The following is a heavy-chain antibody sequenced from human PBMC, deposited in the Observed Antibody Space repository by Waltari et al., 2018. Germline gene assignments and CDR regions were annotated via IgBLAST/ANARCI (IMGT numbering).Heavy chain of an antibody. Sequence: QLQLQESGPGLVKPSETLSLTCTVSGGSISSSSYYWGWIRKPPGKGLEWIGSIYYSGSTYYNPSLKSRVTISVDTSKNQFSLKLSSVTAADTAVYYCVREKPYMITFGVYDYWGQGTLVTVSS. CDR2: IYYSGST. CDR1: GGSISSSSYY. D-gene: IGHD3-16*01. V-gene: IGHV4-39*07. J-gene: IGHJ4*02. CDR3: VREKPYMITFGVYDY.